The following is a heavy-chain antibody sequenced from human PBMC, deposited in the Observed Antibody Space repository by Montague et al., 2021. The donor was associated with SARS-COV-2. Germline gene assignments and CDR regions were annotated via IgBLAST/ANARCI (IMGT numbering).Heavy chain of an antibody. D-gene: IGHD3-22*01. Sequence: SETLSLTCTVSGGSISSSSYYWGWIRQPPGKGLEWIGSIYYSGSTYYXPSLKSRVTISVDTSKNQFSLKLSSVTAADTAVYYCAREGRWLSRGSYYFDYWGQGNLVNGSS. J-gene: IGHJ4*02. CDR3: AREGRWLSRGSYYFDY. CDR2: IYYSGST. CDR1: GGSISSSSYY. V-gene: IGHV4-39*07.